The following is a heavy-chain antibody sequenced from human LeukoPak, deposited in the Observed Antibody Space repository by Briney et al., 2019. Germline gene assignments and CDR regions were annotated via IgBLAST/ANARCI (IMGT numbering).Heavy chain of an antibody. Sequence: GGSLRLSCAASGFTFSNYEMHWVRQAPGKGLEWVAYFSRDGSDVYYADSARGRFTISRDNAKNSLYLQMNSLRAEDTAVYYCARGCSGGSCRDYYYGMDVWGQGTTVTVSS. CDR1: GFTFSNYE. J-gene: IGHJ6*02. CDR2: FSRDGSDV. CDR3: ARGCSGGSCRDYYYGMDV. D-gene: IGHD2-15*01. V-gene: IGHV3-48*03.